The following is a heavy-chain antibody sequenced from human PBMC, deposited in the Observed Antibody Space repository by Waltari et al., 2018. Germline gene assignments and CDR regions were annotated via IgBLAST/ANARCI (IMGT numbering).Heavy chain of an antibody. CDR2: INPNSGGT. CDR3: ARAVEMATIIFDY. CDR1: GYTFTGYY. V-gene: IGHV1-2*06. J-gene: IGHJ4*02. Sequence: QVQLVQSGAEVKKPGASVKVSCKASGYTFTGYYMPWVRQAPGQGREWMGRINPNSGGTNYAQKVQGRVTMTRDTSISTAYMELSRLRSDDTAVYYCARAVEMATIIFDYWGQGTLVTVSS. D-gene: IGHD5-12*01.